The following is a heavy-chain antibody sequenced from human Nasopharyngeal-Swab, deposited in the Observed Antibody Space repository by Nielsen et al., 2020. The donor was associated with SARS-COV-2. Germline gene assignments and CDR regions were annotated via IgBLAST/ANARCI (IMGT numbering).Heavy chain of an antibody. Sequence: GESLKISCAASGFTFNQWWMHWVRQAPGKGLVRVSFINSDGGSTDYADSVKGRFTISRDDANNFLYLQMNSLRPEDTAVYYCARAGRHCDSGSCHPWGCWGRGTRVTVSS. CDR1: GFTFNQWW. CDR2: INSDGGST. V-gene: IGHV3-74*01. D-gene: IGHD2-15*01. CDR3: ARAGRHCDSGSCHPWGC. J-gene: IGHJ4*02.